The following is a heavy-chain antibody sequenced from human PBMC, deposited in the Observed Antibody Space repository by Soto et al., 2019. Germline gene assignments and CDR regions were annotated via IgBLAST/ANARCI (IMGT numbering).Heavy chain of an antibody. D-gene: IGHD3-16*02. CDR3: ARLWGALSRYYYYYGMDV. J-gene: IGHJ6*02. CDR2: IIPIFGTA. Sequence: ASVNVSCKASGGTFSSYTISWVRQAPGQGLEWMGGIIPIFGTANYAQKFQGRVTITADESTSTAYMELSSLRSEDTAVYYCARLWGALSRYYYYYGMDVWGQGTTVTGS. CDR1: GGTFSSYT. V-gene: IGHV1-69*01.